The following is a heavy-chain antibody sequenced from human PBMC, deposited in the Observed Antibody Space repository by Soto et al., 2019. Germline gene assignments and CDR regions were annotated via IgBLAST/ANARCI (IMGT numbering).Heavy chain of an antibody. CDR1: GYTFTGYD. D-gene: IGHD6-19*01. CDR2: INPNSGST. V-gene: IGHV1-2*04. Sequence: ASVKVSCKASGYTFTGYDMHWVRQAPGQGLEWMGWINPNSGSTNYAQKFQGWVTMTRDTSISTAYMELSRLRSDDTAVYYCAIVRAFDSSGWNSDDWAQGTLVTVSS. CDR3: AIVRAFDSSGWNSDD. J-gene: IGHJ4*02.